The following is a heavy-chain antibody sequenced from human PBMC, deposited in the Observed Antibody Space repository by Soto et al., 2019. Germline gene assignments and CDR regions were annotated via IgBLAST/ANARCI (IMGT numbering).Heavy chain of an antibody. V-gene: IGHV5-51*01. CDR3: ARQADYNILTGYFYYFDY. J-gene: IGHJ4*02. CDR2: IYPGDSDA. CDR1: GYSFTDYW. Sequence: PGESLKISCKSSGYSFTDYWIGWVCQMPGKGLEWMGIIYPGDSDARYSPSFQGQVTISVDTSINTAFLRWNRLTASDTAMYYCARQADYNILTGYFYYFDYWGQGSLVTVSS. D-gene: IGHD3-9*01.